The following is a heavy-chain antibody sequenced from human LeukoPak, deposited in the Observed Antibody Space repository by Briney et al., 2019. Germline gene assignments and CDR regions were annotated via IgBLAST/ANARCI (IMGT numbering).Heavy chain of an antibody. CDR2: IIPILGIA. CDR1: GGTFSSYA. V-gene: IGHV1-69*04. Sequence: SVKVSCKASGGTFSSYAISWVRQAPGQGLEWMGRIIPILGIANYAQKFRGRVTITADKSTSTAYMELSSLRSEDTAVYYCARPGSYGLQDYYYGMDVWGQGTTVTVSS. CDR3: ARPGSYGLQDYYYGMDV. J-gene: IGHJ6*02. D-gene: IGHD3-10*01.